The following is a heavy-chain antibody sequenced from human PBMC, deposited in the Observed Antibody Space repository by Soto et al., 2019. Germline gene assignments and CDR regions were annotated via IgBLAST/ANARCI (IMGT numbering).Heavy chain of an antibody. V-gene: IGHV1-2*02. CDR3: ARGGGVGVAGSAAFDM. Sequence: QLHLVQSGAVVKKPGASVTVSCSASGYPVTAYYMHWVRQAPGRGLEWMGGINPATGAAKYTQTFQGRVTLTRDTSTSTVFMELGGLTSEDPAGFSCARGGGVGVAGSAAFDMWGQGTLVTVSS. J-gene: IGHJ3*02. D-gene: IGHD3-3*01. CDR1: GYPVTAYY. CDR2: INPATGAA.